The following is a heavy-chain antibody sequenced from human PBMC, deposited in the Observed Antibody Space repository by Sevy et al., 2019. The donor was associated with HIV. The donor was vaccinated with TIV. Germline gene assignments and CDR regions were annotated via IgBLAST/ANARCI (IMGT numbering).Heavy chain of an antibody. D-gene: IGHD2-8*02. V-gene: IGHV3-30*02. Sequence: GGSLRLSCTASGFTFSNHAMHWVRQGPGKGPDWVAFIRNDGSHEYYADSVKGRFTISRDNSKNTLYLQMNSLRPEDTAVYYCARDRKVLLVVYAIPFDAFDIWGQGTMVTVSS. J-gene: IGHJ3*02. CDR1: GFTFSNHA. CDR3: ARDRKVLLVVYAIPFDAFDI. CDR2: IRNDGSHE.